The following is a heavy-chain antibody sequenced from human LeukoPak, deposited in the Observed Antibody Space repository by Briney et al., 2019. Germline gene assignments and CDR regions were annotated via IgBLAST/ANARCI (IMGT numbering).Heavy chain of an antibody. Sequence: QPGGSLRLSCAASGFTFSIYAMHWVRQAPGKGLEWVAFISSDGSNKYYADSVKGRFTISRDNSKKTLYLQMNSLRDEDTAVYYCDPNDSSSHFWGQGTLVIVSS. J-gene: IGHJ4*02. CDR1: GFTFSIYA. D-gene: IGHD6-6*01. V-gene: IGHV3-30-3*01. CDR3: DPNDSSSHF. CDR2: ISSDGSNK.